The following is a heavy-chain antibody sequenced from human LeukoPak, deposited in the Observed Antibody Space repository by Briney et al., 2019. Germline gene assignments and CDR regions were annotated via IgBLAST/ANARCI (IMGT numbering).Heavy chain of an antibody. CDR2: ISYDGSNK. J-gene: IGHJ5*02. V-gene: IGHV3-30-3*01. CDR1: GFTFSSYA. CDR3: ARARSPSSGYLLRDHNWFDP. D-gene: IGHD3-22*01. Sequence: GGSLRLSCAASGFTFSSYAMHWVRQAPGKGLEWVAVISYDGSNKYYADSVKGRFTISRDNSKNTLYLQMNSLRAEDTAVYYCARARSPSSGYLLRDHNWFDPWGQGTLVTVSS.